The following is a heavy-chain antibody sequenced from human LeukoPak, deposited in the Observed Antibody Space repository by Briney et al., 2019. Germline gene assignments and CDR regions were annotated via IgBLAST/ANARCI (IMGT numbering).Heavy chain of an antibody. CDR3: ARTTDYSSGFDY. CDR2: ISTSSSYM. V-gene: IGHV3-21*01. J-gene: IGHJ4*02. CDR1: ESTFSRYS. Sequence: PGGSLRLSCAASESTFSRYSMNWVRQAPGKGLEWVSSISTSSSYMLYAASVKGRFTISRDNAKNSLYLQMNSLRADGTAVYYCARTTDYSSGFDYWGQGTLVTVSS. D-gene: IGHD6-19*01.